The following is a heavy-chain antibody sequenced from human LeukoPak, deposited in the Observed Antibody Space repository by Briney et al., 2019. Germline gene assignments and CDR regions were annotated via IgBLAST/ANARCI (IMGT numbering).Heavy chain of an antibody. V-gene: IGHV3-30*18. CDR1: GFTFSSYG. D-gene: IGHD5-18*01. CDR3: AKDRRDSAMANDAFDL. J-gene: IGHJ3*01. CDR2: ISYDGSNK. Sequence: PGGSLRLSCAASGFTFSSYGMHWVRQAPGKGLEWVAVISYDGSNKYYADSVKGRFTISRDNSKNTLYLQMNSLRAGDTALYYCAKDRRDSAMANDAFDLWGQGTMVTVSS.